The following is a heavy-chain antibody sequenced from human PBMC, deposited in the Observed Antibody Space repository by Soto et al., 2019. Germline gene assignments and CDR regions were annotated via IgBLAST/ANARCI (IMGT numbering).Heavy chain of an antibody. CDR2: ISGSGGST. J-gene: IGHJ4*02. V-gene: IGHV3-23*01. CDR3: ARFDWNLPLDY. D-gene: IGHD1-1*01. CDR1: GFTFSSFA. Sequence: PGGSLRLSCAASGFTFSSFAMSWVRQAPGKGLDWVSAISGSGGSTYYADSVKGRFTISRDNAKNSLYLQMNSLRAEDTAVYYCARFDWNLPLDYWGQGTLVTVSS.